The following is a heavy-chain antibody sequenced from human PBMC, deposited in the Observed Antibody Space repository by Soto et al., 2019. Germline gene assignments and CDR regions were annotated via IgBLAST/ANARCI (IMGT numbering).Heavy chain of an antibody. V-gene: IGHV1-69*01. CDR1: GGTFSSYA. J-gene: IGHJ6*02. CDR2: IIPIFGRA. CDR3: ARTRNYLSGIDV. Sequence: QVQLVQSGAEVKKPGASVKVSCKASGGTFSSYAISWVRQAPGHGLEWMGGIIPIFGRANYAQKFQGRVTITADESTSTAYMQLSSLRSEDTAVYYCARTRNYLSGIDVLGQGTTVTVSS.